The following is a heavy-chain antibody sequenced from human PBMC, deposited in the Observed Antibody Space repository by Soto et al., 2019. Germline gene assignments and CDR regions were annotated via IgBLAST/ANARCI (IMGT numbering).Heavy chain of an antibody. CDR3: ASGRYGDY. J-gene: IGHJ4*02. V-gene: IGHV1-18*01. D-gene: IGHD1-26*01. CDR2: ISAHNGNT. Sequence: QVHLVQSGAEVKKPGASVKVSCKGSGYTFTSYGITWVRQAPGQGLEWMGWISAHNGNTDYAQKLQGRVTVNRDTSTSTAYMEMRSLRSDDTAVYYCASGRYGDYWGQGALVTVSS. CDR1: GYTFTSYG.